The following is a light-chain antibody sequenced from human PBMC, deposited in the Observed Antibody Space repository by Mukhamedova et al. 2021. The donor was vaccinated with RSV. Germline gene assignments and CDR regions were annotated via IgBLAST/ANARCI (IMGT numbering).Light chain of an antibody. CDR2: DAS. J-gene: IGKJ2*01. V-gene: IGKV1-5*03. CDR3: QQHVTFPLT. Sequence: WYQRRVHGKAPQLLIYDASILEIGVPSRFSGSGSGTEFTLTISSLQPDDFATHYCQQHVTFPLTFGPGTKVDIQ.